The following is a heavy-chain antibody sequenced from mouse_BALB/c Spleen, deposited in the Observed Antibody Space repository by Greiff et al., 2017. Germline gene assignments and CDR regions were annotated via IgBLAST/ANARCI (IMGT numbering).Heavy chain of an antibody. V-gene: IGHV5-6-5*01. D-gene: IGHD2-10*02. CDR1: GFTFSSYA. CDR2: ISSGGST. Sequence: EVQGVESGGGLVKPGGSLKLSCAASGFTFSSYAMSWVRQTPEKRLEWVASISSGGSTYYPDSVKGRFTISRDNARNILYLQMSSLRSEDTAMYYCARGLGEVPWWGQGTTLTVSA. CDR3: ARGLGEVPW. J-gene: IGHJ2*01.